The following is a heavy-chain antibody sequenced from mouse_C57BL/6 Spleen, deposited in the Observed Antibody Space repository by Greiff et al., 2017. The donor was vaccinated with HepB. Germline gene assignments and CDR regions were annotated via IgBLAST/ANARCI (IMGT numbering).Heavy chain of an antibody. CDR2: ISSGGSYT. J-gene: IGHJ1*03. CDR1: GFTFSSYG. Sequence: EVQVVESGGDLVKPGGSLKLSCAASGFTFSSYGMSWVRQTPDKRLEWVATISSGGSYTYYPDSVKGRFTISRDNAKNTLYLQMSSLKSEDTAMYYCARQGDSYYRGYFDVWGTGTTVTVSS. V-gene: IGHV5-6*01. CDR3: ARQGDSYYRGYFDV. D-gene: IGHD1-1*01.